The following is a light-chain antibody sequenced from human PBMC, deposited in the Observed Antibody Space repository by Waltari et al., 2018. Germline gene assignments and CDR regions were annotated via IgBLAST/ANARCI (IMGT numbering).Light chain of an antibody. CDR2: RAS. CDR3: QQYDDWPKT. CDR1: QSVSSN. J-gene: IGKJ1*01. V-gene: IGKV3-15*01. Sequence: EVVMTQSPATLSVSPGERVTLSCRASQSVSSNLAWFQQKPAQAPRLLTYRASTRATGIPARFSGSGSGTEFTLTISSLQSEDFAVYYCQQYDDWPKTFGQGTKVEIK.